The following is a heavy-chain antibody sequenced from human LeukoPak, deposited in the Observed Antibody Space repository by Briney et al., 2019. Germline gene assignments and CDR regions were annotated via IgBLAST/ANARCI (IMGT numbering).Heavy chain of an antibody. V-gene: IGHV4-59*01. Sequence: TPSETLSLTCSVSGGSISSYYWTWIRQPPGKGLEWIGYIYYSGSTNYNPSLKSRVTISVDTSKNQFSLKLSSVTAADTAVYYCARVGTYGSGSYLSWLDYWGQGTLVTVSS. D-gene: IGHD3-10*01. CDR3: ARVGTYGSGSYLSWLDY. CDR2: IYYSGST. CDR1: GGSISSYY. J-gene: IGHJ4*02.